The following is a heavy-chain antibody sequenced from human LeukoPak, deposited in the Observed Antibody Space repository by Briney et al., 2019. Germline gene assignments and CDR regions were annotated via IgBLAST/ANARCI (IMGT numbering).Heavy chain of an antibody. J-gene: IGHJ4*02. CDR3: ARDRSYGSFDF. D-gene: IGHD5-18*01. Sequence: GGSLRLSCAASGFTFSSYSMNWVRQAPGKGLEGVSYISSSSSSTIYYADSVKGRFTISRDNAKNSLYLQMNSLRAEDTALYHCARDRSYGSFDFWGPGTLVTVSS. CDR1: GFTFSSYS. CDR2: ISSSSSSTI. V-gene: IGHV3-48*04.